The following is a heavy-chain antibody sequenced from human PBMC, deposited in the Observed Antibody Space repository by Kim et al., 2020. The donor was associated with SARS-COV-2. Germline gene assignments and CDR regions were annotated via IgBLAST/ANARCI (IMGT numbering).Heavy chain of an antibody. J-gene: IGHJ2*01. CDR3: ASSVPAASLWYFDL. D-gene: IGHD2-2*01. V-gene: IGHV4-31*02. Sequence: NPSLKSRVTISVDTSKNQFSLKLSSVTAADTAVYYCASSVPAASLWYFDLWGRGTLVTVSS.